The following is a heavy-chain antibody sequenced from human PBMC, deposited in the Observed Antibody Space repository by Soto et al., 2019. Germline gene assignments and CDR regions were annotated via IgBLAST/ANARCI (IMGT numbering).Heavy chain of an antibody. D-gene: IGHD5-18*01. CDR1: GDSISSGGYS. J-gene: IGHJ4*02. CDR2: IYHSGST. CDR3: GRGDTVITPYDY. V-gene: IGHV4-30-2*01. Sequence: SETLSLTCAVSGDSISSGGYSWSWIRQPPGKGLEWIGFIYHSGSTYYNPSLKSRVTISVDRSKNQFSLKLTSVTAADTAIYYCGRGDTVITPYDYWGQGTLVTVSS.